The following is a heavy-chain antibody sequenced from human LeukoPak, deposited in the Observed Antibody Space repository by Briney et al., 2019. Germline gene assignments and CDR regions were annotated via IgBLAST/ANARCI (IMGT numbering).Heavy chain of an antibody. CDR3: ARVVGFGDYPFDY. CDR1: GYTFRRHY. Sequence: ASVKVSCKACGYTFRRHYMHWLRQAPGQGREGMGWIYPNRCGTKYSQKFQGRVTMTRGKSISTAYIELRRLKSDDTAMYYCARVVGFGDYPFDYWGQGTLVTVSS. J-gene: IGHJ4*02. CDR2: IYPNRCGT. V-gene: IGHV1-2*02. D-gene: IGHD4-17*01.